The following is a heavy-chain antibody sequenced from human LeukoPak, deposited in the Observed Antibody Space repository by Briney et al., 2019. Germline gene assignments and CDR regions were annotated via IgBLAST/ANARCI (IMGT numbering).Heavy chain of an antibody. CDR1: GGSLSPYY. D-gene: IGHD1-26*01. J-gene: IGHJ1*01. CDR2: IYHTGTT. V-gene: IGHV4-59*08. Sequence: SETLSLTCTVSGGSLSPYYWTWIRQPSRKGLEWIGYIYHTGTTWYNPSLNSRVTISVETSKNQFSLRLNSVTAADTAIYYCARLDSGDHGNIPHWGQGTLVTVSS. CDR3: ARLDSGDHGNIPH.